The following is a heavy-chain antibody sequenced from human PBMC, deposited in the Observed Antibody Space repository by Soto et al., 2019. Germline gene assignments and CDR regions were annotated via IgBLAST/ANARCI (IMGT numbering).Heavy chain of an antibody. Sequence: GGSLRLSCAASGFTFSSYAMHWVRQAPGKGLEWVAVISYDGSNKYYADSVKGRFTISRDNSKNTLYLQMNSLRAEDTAVYYCARESKMTTGAFDIWGQGTMVTVSS. V-gene: IGHV3-30-3*01. D-gene: IGHD4-4*01. CDR1: GFTFSSYA. CDR3: ARESKMTTGAFDI. CDR2: ISYDGSNK. J-gene: IGHJ3*02.